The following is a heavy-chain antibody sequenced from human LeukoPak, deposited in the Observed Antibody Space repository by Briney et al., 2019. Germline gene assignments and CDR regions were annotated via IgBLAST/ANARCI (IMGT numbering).Heavy chain of an antibody. CDR1: GFTFSSYS. CDR3: ARGVEMATISPSFYSYGMDV. CDR2: ISSSSSYI. V-gene: IGHV3-21*01. J-gene: IGHJ6*02. D-gene: IGHD5-24*01. Sequence: GGSLRLSCAASGFTFSSYSMNWVRQAPGKGLEWVSSISSSSSYIYYADSVKGRFTISRDNAKNSLYLQMNSLRAEDTAVYYRARGVEMATISPSFYSYGMDVWGQGTTVTVSS.